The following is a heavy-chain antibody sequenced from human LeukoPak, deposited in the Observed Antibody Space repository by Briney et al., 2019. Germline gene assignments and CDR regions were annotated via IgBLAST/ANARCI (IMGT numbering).Heavy chain of an antibody. Sequence: EASVKVSCKASGYTFTGYYMHWVRQAPGQGLEWMGRINPNSGGTNYAQKFQGRVTITRDTSASTAYMELSSLRSEDTAVYYCAINYYDSSGYPDYWGQGTLVTVS. CDR1: GYTFTGYY. J-gene: IGHJ4*02. V-gene: IGHV1-2*06. D-gene: IGHD3-22*01. CDR2: INPNSGGT. CDR3: AINYYDSSGYPDY.